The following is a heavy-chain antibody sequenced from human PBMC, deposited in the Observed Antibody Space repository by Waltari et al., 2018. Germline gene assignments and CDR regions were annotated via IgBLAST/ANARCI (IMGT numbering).Heavy chain of an antibody. CDR1: GGSFSGYY. V-gene: IGHV4-34*01. J-gene: IGHJ2*01. D-gene: IGHD6-6*01. Sequence: QVQLQQWGAGLLKPSETLSLTCAVHGGSFSGYYWRRIRQPPGQGLGWLGEINHSGSTNYSPSLKSRVTISVDTSKIQFSLKLSSVTAADTAVYYCARALKPGFRAASRRYFDLWGRGTLVTVSS. CDR3: ARALKPGFRAASRRYFDL. CDR2: INHSGST.